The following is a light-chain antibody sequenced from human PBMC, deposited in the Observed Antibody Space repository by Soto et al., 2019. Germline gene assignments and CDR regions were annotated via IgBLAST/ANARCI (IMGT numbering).Light chain of an antibody. CDR1: SGHSSYA. Sequence: QPVLTQSPSASASLGASVKLTCTLSSGHSSYAIAWHQQQPEKGPRYLMRVNSDGRHIKGDGIPDRFSGSSSGAERYLTISSLQSEDEADYYCQTWGTGTVVVGGGTKLTVL. CDR3: QTWGTGTVV. CDR2: VNSDGRH. V-gene: IGLV4-69*01. J-gene: IGLJ2*01.